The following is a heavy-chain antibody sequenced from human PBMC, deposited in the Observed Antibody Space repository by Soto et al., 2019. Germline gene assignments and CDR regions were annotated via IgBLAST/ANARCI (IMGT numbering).Heavy chain of an antibody. CDR3: ARLDENSNYVFDY. V-gene: IGHV4-59*08. CDR1: GGSISSYY. CDR2: IYYSGST. J-gene: IGHJ4*02. D-gene: IGHD4-4*01. Sequence: SETLSLTCTVSGGSISSYYWSWIRQPPGKGLEWIGYIYYSGSTNYNPSLKSRVTISVDTSKNQFSLKLSSVTAADTAVYYCARLDENSNYVFDYWGQGTLVTVSS.